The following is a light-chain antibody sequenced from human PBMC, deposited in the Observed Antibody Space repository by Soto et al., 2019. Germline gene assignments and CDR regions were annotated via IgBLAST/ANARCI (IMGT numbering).Light chain of an antibody. CDR1: QSVSGSY. V-gene: IGKV3-20*01. CDR2: GAS. CDR3: HQYGSSQFT. Sequence: EIVLTQSPGTLSLSPGESATLSCRASQSVSGSYLAWYQQKPGQTPRLLIYGASSRATGIPDRFSGSGSGTDFALTISRLEPEDCAVYYCHQYGSSQFTFGPGTKVDIK. J-gene: IGKJ3*01.